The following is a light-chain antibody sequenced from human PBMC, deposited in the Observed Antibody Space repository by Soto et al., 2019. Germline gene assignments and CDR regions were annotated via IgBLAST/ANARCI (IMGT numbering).Light chain of an antibody. CDR1: QNINNW. Sequence: DIQMTQSPSTLSASVGDRVTITCRASQNINNWLAWYQQKPGQAPKLLIYKASNIESGVPSRFSGSGSGTEFTLSISSLQPDDFATYYCQQYSGSSTTFGQGTKVEVK. J-gene: IGKJ1*01. CDR3: QQYSGSSTT. V-gene: IGKV1-5*03. CDR2: KAS.